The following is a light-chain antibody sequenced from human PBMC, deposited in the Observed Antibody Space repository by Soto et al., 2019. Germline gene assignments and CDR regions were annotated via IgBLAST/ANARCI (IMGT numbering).Light chain of an antibody. CDR2: AAS. CDR1: QSVSSSY. Sequence: SVLTQSPGTLSLSPGERATLSCRASQSVSSSYLAWYQQKPGQAPRLLIYAASSRATGIPDRFSGSGSGTDFTLTISRLEPEDFAVYYCQQYGSSLSSFGPGTKVDIK. CDR3: QQYGSSLSS. J-gene: IGKJ3*01. V-gene: IGKV3-20*01.